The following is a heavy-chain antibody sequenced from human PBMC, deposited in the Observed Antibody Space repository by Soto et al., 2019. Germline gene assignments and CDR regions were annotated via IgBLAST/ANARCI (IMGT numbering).Heavy chain of an antibody. CDR1: GYAFTGYY. CDR3: ARARPGYCSSTSCYMDYYYYCMDV. CDR2: INPNSGGT. D-gene: IGHD2-2*02. J-gene: IGHJ6*02. Sequence: ASVKVSCKASGYAFTGYYMHWVRQAPGQGLEWMGWINPNSGGTNYAQKFQGWVTMTRDTSISTAYMELSRLRSDDTAVYYCARARPGYCSSTSCYMDYYYYCMDVWGQVTTVTVSS. V-gene: IGHV1-2*04.